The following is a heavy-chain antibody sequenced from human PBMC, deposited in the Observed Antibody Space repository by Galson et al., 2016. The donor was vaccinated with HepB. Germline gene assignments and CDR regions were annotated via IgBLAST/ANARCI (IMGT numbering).Heavy chain of an antibody. CDR3: SRVVIATEDYFDY. CDR2: IYYSGST. D-gene: IGHD2-21*01. V-gene: IGHV4-59*01. Sequence: SETLSLTCSVSGASISSSFWSWIRQPPGKGLEWIGYIYYSGSTHYNPSLKSRVTMSLDTSKNQFSLKVNSVTAADTAVYFCSRVVIATEDYFDYWGQGILVTVSS. J-gene: IGHJ4*02. CDR1: GASISSSF.